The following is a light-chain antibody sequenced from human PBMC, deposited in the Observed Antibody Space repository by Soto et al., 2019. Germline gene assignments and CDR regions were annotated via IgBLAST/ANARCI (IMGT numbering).Light chain of an antibody. CDR2: GAS. V-gene: IGKV3-20*01. J-gene: IGKJ1*01. CDR1: QSVSNNY. Sequence: EIVLTQSPGTLSLSPGESATLSCRASQSVSNNYLAWYQPKPGQAPRLLIYGASNSATCIPDRFSGSGSGPNFTLTISRLEPEDFAVYYCQQYGSSGTFGQGTKVEIK. CDR3: QQYGSSGT.